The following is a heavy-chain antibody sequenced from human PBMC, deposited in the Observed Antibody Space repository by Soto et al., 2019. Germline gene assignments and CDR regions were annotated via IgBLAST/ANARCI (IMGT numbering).Heavy chain of an antibody. J-gene: IGHJ6*02. CDR1: GGSVNNANYF. D-gene: IGHD4-17*01. CDR2: IYYSGST. Sequence: QVRLEESGPGLVKPSETLSLICSVSGGSVNNANYFWNWIRHHPENGLEWIGYIYYSGSTRYKPSLKPRSTLSIATSKNQFSLRLNSVTVADTAVYFCARDADYGGSRGGMDVWGRGTTVTVSS. V-gene: IGHV4-31*03. CDR3: ARDADYGGSRGGMDV.